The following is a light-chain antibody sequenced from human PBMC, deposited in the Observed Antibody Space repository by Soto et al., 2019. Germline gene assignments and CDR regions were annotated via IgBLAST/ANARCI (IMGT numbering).Light chain of an antibody. CDR3: QQYGKSPLT. V-gene: IGKV3-20*01. CDR1: QSVRSN. Sequence: IVMKKSPDPLSVSPGETATLPSRASQSVRSNLAWYQQKPGQAPRLLTSGASRRATGIPDRFSGSGSGTDFTLTISSLEPEDFAVYYCQQYGKSPLTFCGGTKVDVK. CDR2: GAS. J-gene: IGKJ4*01.